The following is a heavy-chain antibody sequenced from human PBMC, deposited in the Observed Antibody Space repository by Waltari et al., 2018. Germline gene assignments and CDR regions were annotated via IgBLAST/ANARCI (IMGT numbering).Heavy chain of an antibody. CDR3: ATYGSGRYAHFDY. CDR2: IDPSGGGT. Sequence: QVPLVQSGAEVQKPGASVKVSCKASGYIFTRSYMHWVRQAPGQGLEWMGVIDPSGGGTTYPQQFQGRVTVTRDTSTSTVYMELSGLRSEDTAVYYCATYGSGRYAHFDYWGQGTLVIVSS. D-gene: IGHD3-10*01. J-gene: IGHJ4*02. V-gene: IGHV1-46*01. CDR1: GYIFTRSY.